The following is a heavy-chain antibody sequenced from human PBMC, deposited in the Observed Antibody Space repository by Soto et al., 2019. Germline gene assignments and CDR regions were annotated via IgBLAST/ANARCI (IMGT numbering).Heavy chain of an antibody. CDR3: ARHLGGVLRYFDGGYYYYGMDV. J-gene: IGHJ6*02. D-gene: IGHD3-9*01. CDR2: IIPIFGTA. CDR1: GGTFSSYA. V-gene: IGHV1-69*06. Sequence: SGGTFSSYAISWVRQAPGQGLEWMGGIIPIFGTANYAQKFQGRVTITADKSTSTACMELSSLRSEDTAVYYCARHLGGVLRYFDGGYYYYGMDVWGQGTTVTVSS.